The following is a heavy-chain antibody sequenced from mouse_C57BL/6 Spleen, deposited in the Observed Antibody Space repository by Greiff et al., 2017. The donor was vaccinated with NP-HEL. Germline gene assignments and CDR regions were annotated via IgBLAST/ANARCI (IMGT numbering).Heavy chain of an antibody. V-gene: IGHV1-64*01. D-gene: IGHD1-1*02. CDR2: IHPNSGST. Sequence: QLQQPGAELVKPGASVKLSCKASGYTFTSYWMHWVKQRPGQGLEWIGMIHPNSGSTNYNEKFKSKATLTVDKSSSTAYMQLSSLTSEDSAVYYCARPGGGTSIFAYWGQGTLVTVSA. CDR1: GYTFTSYW. CDR3: ARPGGGTSIFAY. J-gene: IGHJ3*01.